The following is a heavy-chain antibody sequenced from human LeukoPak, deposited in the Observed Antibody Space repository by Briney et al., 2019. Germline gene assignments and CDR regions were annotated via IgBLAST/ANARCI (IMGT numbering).Heavy chain of an antibody. CDR3: ATGPPDTAMVQPWVY. V-gene: IGHV1-24*01. CDR1: GYTFTGYY. CDR2: FDPEDGET. Sequence: GASVKVSCKASGYTFTGYYMHWVRQAPGQGLEWMGGFDPEDGETIYAQKFQGRVTMTEDTSTDTAYMELSSLRSEDTAVYYCATGPPDTAMVQPWVYWGQGTLVTVSS. D-gene: IGHD5-18*01. J-gene: IGHJ4*02.